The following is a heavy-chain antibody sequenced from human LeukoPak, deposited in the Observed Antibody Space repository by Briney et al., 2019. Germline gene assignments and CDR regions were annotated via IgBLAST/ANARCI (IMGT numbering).Heavy chain of an antibody. V-gene: IGHV3-74*01. D-gene: IGHD3-3*01. J-gene: IGHJ4*02. CDR3: ARGVLSDDFWSGYYSG. Sequence: SDGSSTGYADSVKGRFTISRDNAKNTLYLQMNSLRAEDTAVYYCARGVLSDDFWSGYYSGWGQGTLVTVSS. CDR2: SDGSST.